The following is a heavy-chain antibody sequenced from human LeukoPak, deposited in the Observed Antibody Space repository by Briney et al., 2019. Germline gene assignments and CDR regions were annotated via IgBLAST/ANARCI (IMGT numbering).Heavy chain of an antibody. D-gene: IGHD5-18*01. CDR2: IYHSGST. J-gene: IGHJ4*02. V-gene: IGHV4-38-2*02. CDR3: ARGRKYTSGYRVTELGSGYSDY. CDR1: GYSISSGYY. Sequence: SETLSLSCTVSGYSISSGYYWAWTRPPPGKGLEGIGIIYHSGSTYYNPSLKSRVTISVDTSKNQFSLKLSSVTAADTAVYYCARGRKYTSGYRVTELGSGYSDYWGQGTLVTVSS.